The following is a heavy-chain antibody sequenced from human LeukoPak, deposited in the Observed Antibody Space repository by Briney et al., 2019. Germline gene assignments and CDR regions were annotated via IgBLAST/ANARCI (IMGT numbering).Heavy chain of an antibody. CDR1: GSPTSSYW. Sequence: GGSLRLSCAASGSPTSSYWMSWVRQAPGKGLEWVANIKPDGSEKHYVDSVRGRFTISRDNAKNSLYLQMNSLRAEDTAVYYCARDRMGSGWYNWLDPWGQGTLVTVSS. CDR3: ARDRMGSGWYNWLDP. V-gene: IGHV3-7*01. J-gene: IGHJ5*02. D-gene: IGHD6-19*01. CDR2: IKPDGSEK.